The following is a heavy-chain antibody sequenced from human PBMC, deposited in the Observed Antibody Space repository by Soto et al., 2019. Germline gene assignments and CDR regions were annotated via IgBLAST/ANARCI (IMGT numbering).Heavy chain of an antibody. Sequence: QVQLQESGPGLVKPSQTLSLTCTVSGGSISSGDYYWSWIRQPPGKGLEWIGYIYYSGSTYYNPSLKSRVTISVDTSKNQFSLKLSSVTAADTAVYYCAREVERVRGDSGYFDYWGQGTLVTVSS. CDR3: AREVERVRGDSGYFDY. CDR1: GGSISSGDYY. CDR2: IYYSGST. D-gene: IGHD3-10*01. V-gene: IGHV4-30-4*01. J-gene: IGHJ4*02.